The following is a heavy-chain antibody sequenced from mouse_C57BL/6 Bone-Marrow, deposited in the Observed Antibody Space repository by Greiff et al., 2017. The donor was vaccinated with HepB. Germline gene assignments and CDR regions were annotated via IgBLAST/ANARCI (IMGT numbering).Heavy chain of an antibody. Sequence: VQLQQSGPVLVKPGASVKMSCKASGYTFTDYYMNWVKQSHGKSLEWIGVINPYNGGTSYNQKFKGKATLTVDKSSSTAYMELNSLTSEDSAVYYCARGTYYYGSSGDAMDYWGQGTSVTVSS. J-gene: IGHJ4*01. D-gene: IGHD1-1*01. CDR1: GYTFTDYY. V-gene: IGHV1-19*01. CDR3: ARGTYYYGSSGDAMDY. CDR2: INPYNGGT.